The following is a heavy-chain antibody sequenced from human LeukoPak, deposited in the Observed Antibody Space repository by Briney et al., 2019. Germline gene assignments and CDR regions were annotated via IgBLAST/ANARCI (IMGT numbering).Heavy chain of an antibody. J-gene: IGHJ6*03. CDR2: IIPIFGTA. Sequence: ASVKVSCKASGYTFTGYYMHWVRQAPGQGLEWMGGIIPIFGTANYAQRFQGRVTITADKSTSTAYMELSSLRSEDTAVYYCARAKYYYYMDVWGKGTTVTVSS. V-gene: IGHV1-69*06. CDR3: ARAKYYYYMDV. CDR1: GYTFTGYY.